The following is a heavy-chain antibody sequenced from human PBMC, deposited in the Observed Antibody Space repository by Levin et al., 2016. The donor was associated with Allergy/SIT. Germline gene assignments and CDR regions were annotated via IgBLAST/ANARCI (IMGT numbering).Heavy chain of an antibody. J-gene: IGHJ4*02. CDR1: GDSISDFF. CDR3: AREGLGQRPLDY. V-gene: IGHV4-59*01. Sequence: SETLSLTCTVSGDSISDFFWTWIRQPPGKGLEWIGYIYYDGSTNYNPSLKSRATISRDTSKNRIFLKLASVTAADTAVYYCAREGLGQRPLDYWGQGTLVSVSS. D-gene: IGHD6-25*01. CDR2: IYYDGST.